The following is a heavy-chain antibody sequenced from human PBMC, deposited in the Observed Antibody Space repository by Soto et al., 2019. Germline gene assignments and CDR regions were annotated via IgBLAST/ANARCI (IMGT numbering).Heavy chain of an antibody. Sequence: GGSLRLSCAASGFIFSNYDMGWVRQAPGQGLEWGSGIGDSGDSAYYADSVKGRFTISRENSKNTVWLQMNSLRAEDTAIYYCAKDATWYVDYLDSWGQGILVTVSS. J-gene: IGHJ4*02. CDR1: GFIFSNYD. D-gene: IGHD6-13*01. CDR2: IGDSGDSA. CDR3: AKDATWYVDYLDS. V-gene: IGHV3-23*01.